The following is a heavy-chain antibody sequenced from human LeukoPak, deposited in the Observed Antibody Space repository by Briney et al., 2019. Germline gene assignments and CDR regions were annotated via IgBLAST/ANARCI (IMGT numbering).Heavy chain of an antibody. J-gene: IGHJ4*02. Sequence: SETLSLTCTVSGGSISSYYWSWIRQPPGKGLEWIGYIYYSGSTNYNPSLKSRVTISVDTSKNQFSLKLSSVTAADTAMYYCAREVHSSGWYRGGYFDYWGQGTLVTVSS. CDR3: AREVHSSGWYRGGYFDY. V-gene: IGHV4-59*01. CDR1: GGSISSYY. D-gene: IGHD6-19*01. CDR2: IYYSGST.